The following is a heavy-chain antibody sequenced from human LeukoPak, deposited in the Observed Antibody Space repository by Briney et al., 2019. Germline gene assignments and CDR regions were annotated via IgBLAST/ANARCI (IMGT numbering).Heavy chain of an antibody. J-gene: IGHJ4*02. D-gene: IGHD1-26*01. CDR1: GGSVTHYY. Sequence: PSETLSLTCTVSGGSVTHYYWSWIRQPAGKGLEWIGRVYTGGTPNYNSSLKSRLTLSLDTSKNQFSLRLTSLTAADTAVYYCARGGSYDYWGRGTLVTVSS. CDR3: ARGGSYDY. V-gene: IGHV4-4*07. CDR2: VYTGGTP.